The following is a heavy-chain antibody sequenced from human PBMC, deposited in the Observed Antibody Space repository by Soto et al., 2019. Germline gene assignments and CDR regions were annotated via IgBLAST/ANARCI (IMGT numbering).Heavy chain of an antibody. Sequence: GGSLRLSCAASGFLFSSYNMNWVRQAPGKGLEWVSYISSSSSTIYYADSVKGRFTISRDNDKNSLYLQMNSLRAEDTAVYYCAREHDFCMDVWGKGTTVTVSS. J-gene: IGHJ6*03. CDR3: AREHDFCMDV. V-gene: IGHV3-48*01. CDR1: GFLFSSYN. CDR2: ISSSSSTI. D-gene: IGHD3-3*01.